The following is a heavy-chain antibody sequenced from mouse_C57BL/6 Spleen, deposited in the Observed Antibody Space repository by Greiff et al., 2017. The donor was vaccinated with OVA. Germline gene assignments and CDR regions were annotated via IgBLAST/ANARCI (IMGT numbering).Heavy chain of an antibody. D-gene: IGHD2-1*01. CDR3: ARTYGTWYFDV. Sequence: QVQLQQPGAELVRPGSSVKLSCKASGYTFTSYWMHWVKQRPIQGLEWIGNIDPSDSETHYNQKFKDKATLTVDKSSSTAYMQLSSLTSEDSAVYYCARTYGTWYFDVWGTGTMVTVSS. CDR2: IDPSDSET. CDR1: GYTFTSYW. J-gene: IGHJ1*03. V-gene: IGHV1-52*01.